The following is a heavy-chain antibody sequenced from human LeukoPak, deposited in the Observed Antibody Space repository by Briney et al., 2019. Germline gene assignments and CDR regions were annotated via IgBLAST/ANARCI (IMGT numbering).Heavy chain of an antibody. J-gene: IGHJ4*02. V-gene: IGHV4-59*01. D-gene: IGHD2-15*01. CDR2: IYNSGST. CDR3: ATQAAGGPLHY. Sequence: SETLSLTCTVSGGSISSYYWSWIRQPPGKGLEWIGYIYNSGSTNYNPSLKSRVTISVDTSKNQFSLKLSSVTAADTAVYYCATQAAGGPLHYWGQGTLVTVSS. CDR1: GGSISSYY.